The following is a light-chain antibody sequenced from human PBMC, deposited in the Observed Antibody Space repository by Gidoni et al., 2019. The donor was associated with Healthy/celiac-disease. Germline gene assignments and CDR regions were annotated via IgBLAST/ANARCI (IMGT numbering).Light chain of an antibody. CDR1: KLGNKY. J-gene: IGLJ1*01. CDR2: QDS. Sequence: SYELTQPPAVSVSPGQTARITCSGDKLGNKYACWYQQKPGQSPVLVIYQDSKRTSGIPERFSGSNSGNTDTLTISGTQAMDEADYYCQAWDSSTYVFGTGTKVTVL. V-gene: IGLV3-1*01. CDR3: QAWDSSTYV.